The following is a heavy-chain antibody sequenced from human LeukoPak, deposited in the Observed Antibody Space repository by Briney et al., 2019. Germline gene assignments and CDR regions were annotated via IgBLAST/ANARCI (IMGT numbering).Heavy chain of an antibody. Sequence: SETLSLTCTVSGGSISSYYWSWIRQPAGKGLEWIGRIYSTGSTNYNPSLKSRVTMSVGTSKNQFSLRLRSVTAADTAVYYCARQIASAGTAGFDFWGQGALVTVSS. J-gene: IGHJ4*02. CDR1: GGSISSYY. V-gene: IGHV4-4*07. CDR3: ARQIASAGTAGFDF. CDR2: IYSTGST. D-gene: IGHD6-13*01.